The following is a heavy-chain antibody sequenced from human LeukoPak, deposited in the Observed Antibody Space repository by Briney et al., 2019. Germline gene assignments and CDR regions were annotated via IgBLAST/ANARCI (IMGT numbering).Heavy chain of an antibody. CDR1: GFTFSSYA. CDR3: ARDSPSGTHPFDY. Sequence: GGSLRLSCAASGFTFSSYAMSWVRQAPGKGLEWVSVIYSGGSTYYADSVKGRFTISKDNSKNTLYLQMNSLRAEDTAVYYCARDSPSGTHPFDYWGQGTLVTVSS. CDR2: IYSGGST. V-gene: IGHV3-66*01. J-gene: IGHJ4*02. D-gene: IGHD3-10*01.